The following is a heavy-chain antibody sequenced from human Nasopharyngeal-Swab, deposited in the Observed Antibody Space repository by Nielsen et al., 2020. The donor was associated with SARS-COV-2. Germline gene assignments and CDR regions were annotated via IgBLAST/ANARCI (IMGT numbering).Heavy chain of an antibody. J-gene: IGHJ4*02. CDR2: INSDGSST. CDR1: GFTLSTYC. Sequence: GESLKISCVASGFTLSTYCMHWVRQAPGKGLVWVSRINSDGSSTSYADSVKGRFTISRDNAKNTLYLQMNSLRAEDTAVYYCAKDRYGSGSYAYWGQGTLVTVSS. V-gene: IGHV3-74*01. CDR3: AKDRYGSGSYAY. D-gene: IGHD3-10*01.